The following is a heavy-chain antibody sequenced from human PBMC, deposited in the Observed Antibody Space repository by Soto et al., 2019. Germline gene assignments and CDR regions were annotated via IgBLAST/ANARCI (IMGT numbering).Heavy chain of an antibody. J-gene: IGHJ4*02. CDR2: ISYDGGLQ. V-gene: IGHV3-30*03. Sequence: QAHLVESGGGVVQPGRSLRSSCAASGFTFTSYGMHWVRQATGTRLEWVAVISYDGGLQHYADSVKGRFTISRDNYKNMVLLQMNSLRAEDPAVYYCVSDRGYGHASVPYSWGQGTLVSVSS. D-gene: IGHD5-18*01. CDR3: VSDRGYGHASVPYS. CDR1: GFTFTSYG.